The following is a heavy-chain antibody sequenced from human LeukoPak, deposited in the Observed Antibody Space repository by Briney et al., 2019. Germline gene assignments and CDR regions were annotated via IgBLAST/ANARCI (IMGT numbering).Heavy chain of an antibody. CDR3: ARVMGATRGMDV. Sequence: SETLSLTCTVSGASISSGGYYWGWIRQHPGKGLEWIGYIYYSASPYYSGSANYNPSLKSRLTISVDTSKNQFSLKVRSVAAADTAVYYCARVMGATRGMDVWGQGTSVTASS. V-gene: IGHV4-39*07. CDR2: YIYYSASPYYSGSA. J-gene: IGHJ6*02. CDR1: GASISSGGYY. D-gene: IGHD1-26*01.